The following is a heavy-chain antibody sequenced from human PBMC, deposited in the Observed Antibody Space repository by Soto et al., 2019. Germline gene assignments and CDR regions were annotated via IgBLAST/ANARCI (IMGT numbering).Heavy chain of an antibody. CDR1: VFTFSSYA. Sequence: WWSLRLSCSASVFTFSSYAMSWFRQAPGKGLEWVSAISGSGGSTYYADSVKGRFTISRDNSKNTLYLQMNSLRAEDTAVYYCAGIRFLEWLGSNWFDPWGQGTLVTVSS. V-gene: IGHV3-23*01. J-gene: IGHJ5*02. CDR2: ISGSGGST. D-gene: IGHD3-3*01. CDR3: AGIRFLEWLGSNWFDP.